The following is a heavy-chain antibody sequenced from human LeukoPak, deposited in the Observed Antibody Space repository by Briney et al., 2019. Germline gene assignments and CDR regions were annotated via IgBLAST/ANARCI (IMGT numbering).Heavy chain of an antibody. CDR1: GFTFNTYG. Sequence: GGSLRLSCAASGFTFNTYGMHWVRQAPGKGLEWVAFIRYDGSNKHYAASVKGRSTISRDNSKNALYLQMNSLRVEDTAVYYCSTTANYYNSAELDAFDIWGQGTMVTVSS. D-gene: IGHD3-10*01. V-gene: IGHV3-30*02. J-gene: IGHJ3*02. CDR3: STTANYYNSAELDAFDI. CDR2: IRYDGSNK.